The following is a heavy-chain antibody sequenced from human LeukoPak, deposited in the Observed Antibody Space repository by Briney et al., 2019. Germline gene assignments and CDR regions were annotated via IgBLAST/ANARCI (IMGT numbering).Heavy chain of an antibody. D-gene: IGHD6-13*01. Sequence: GSLRLSCSGSGFTFSSYSMTWVRQAPGKGLEWVSFISWDGGSTYYADSVKGRFTISRDNSKNSLYLQMNSLRTEDTALYYCAKDKRVWVAAAGRSRDAFDIWGQGTMVTVSS. CDR1: GFTFSSYS. J-gene: IGHJ3*02. CDR3: AKDKRVWVAAAGRSRDAFDI. V-gene: IGHV3-43*01. CDR2: ISWDGGST.